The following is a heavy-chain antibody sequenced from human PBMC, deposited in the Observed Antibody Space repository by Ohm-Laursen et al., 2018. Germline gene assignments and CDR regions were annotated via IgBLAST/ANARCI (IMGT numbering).Heavy chain of an antibody. CDR1: GFTFSPTG. Sequence: SLRLSCAASGFTFSPTGMTWVRQAPGKGLEWVSTISFTSDPYYAESLRGRFTVSRDNTRNSVYLRMNSLRDEDTGVYYCARDGSGWSRDVWGQGTTVIVSS. V-gene: IGHV3-69-1*01. J-gene: IGHJ6*02. D-gene: IGHD6-13*01. CDR3: ARDGSGWSRDV. CDR2: ISFTSDP.